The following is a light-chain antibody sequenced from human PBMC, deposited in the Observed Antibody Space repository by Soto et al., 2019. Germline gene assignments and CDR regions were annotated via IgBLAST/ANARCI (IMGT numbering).Light chain of an antibody. CDR3: MNRMNWPLT. V-gene: IGKV3-11*01. J-gene: IGKJ5*01. Sequence: ELLLTQTPAATTLSLAQRDTLSCRARQTITTYLAWYQQNTGQPTRLLIYGASNRATGIPARFSGSGSGTDVTRAISRLEPEECGVDDCMNRMNWPLTVGHGTRLDIK. CDR2: GAS. CDR1: QTITTY.